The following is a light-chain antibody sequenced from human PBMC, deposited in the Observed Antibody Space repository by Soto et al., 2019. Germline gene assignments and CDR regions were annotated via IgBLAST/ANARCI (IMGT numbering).Light chain of an antibody. V-gene: IGKV1-12*01. Sequence: DIQMTQSPSSVSASVGDRVTITCRASQGISSWLAWYQQKPGKAPKLLIYAASSLQSGVPSRFRGSVSETDFTLTISSVQPENFAPYFCQQANRFPRNFGQGTKLEIK. CDR1: QGISSW. CDR2: AAS. CDR3: QQANRFPRN. J-gene: IGKJ2*02.